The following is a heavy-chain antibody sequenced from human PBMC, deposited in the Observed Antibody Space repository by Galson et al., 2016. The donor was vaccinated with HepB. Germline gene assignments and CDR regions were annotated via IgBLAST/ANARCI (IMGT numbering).Heavy chain of an antibody. CDR2: VFYNGYT. V-gene: IGHV4-39*01. CDR1: GDSINTNNFY. CDR3: TRHKLSLRYYPDASDV. J-gene: IGHJ3*01. D-gene: IGHD1-26*01. Sequence: LSLTCTVSGDSINTNNFYWGWIRQPPGKGLEYIGTVFYNGYTYYNPSLTGRLTISVATSNNQFSLDLTSVTAADTGVYFCTRHKLSLRYYPDASDVWGEGTVVTVSS.